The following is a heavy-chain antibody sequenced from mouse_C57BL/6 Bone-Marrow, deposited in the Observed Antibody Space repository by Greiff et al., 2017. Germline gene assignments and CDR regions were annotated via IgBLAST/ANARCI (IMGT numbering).Heavy chain of an antibody. D-gene: IGHD3-2*02. J-gene: IGHJ2*01. CDR3: ARRPTAQASYYFDY. CDR1: GYAFSSSW. Sequence: VQLQQSGPELVKPGASVKISCKASGYAFSSSWMNWVKQRPGKGLEWIGRIYPGDGDTNYNGKFKGKATLTADKSSSTAYMQLSSLTSEDSAVYFCARRPTAQASYYFDYWGQGTTLTVSS. CDR2: IYPGDGDT. V-gene: IGHV1-82*01.